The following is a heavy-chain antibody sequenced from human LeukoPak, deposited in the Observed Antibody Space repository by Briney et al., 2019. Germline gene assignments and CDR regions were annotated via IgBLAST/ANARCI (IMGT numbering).Heavy chain of an antibody. CDR1: GYTFTGYY. D-gene: IGHD3-22*01. V-gene: IGHV1-2*06. CDR3: ARDPPPHSSSYWGSYSYYYIDV. CDR2: INPNSGGT. J-gene: IGHJ6*03. Sequence: ASVKVSCKASGYTFTGYYIHWVRQAPGQGLEWMGRINPNSGGTNYAQKFQGRVTMTRDTSISTAYMELSSLRSDDTAVYYCARDPPPHSSSYWGSYSYYYIDVWGKGTTVTVSS.